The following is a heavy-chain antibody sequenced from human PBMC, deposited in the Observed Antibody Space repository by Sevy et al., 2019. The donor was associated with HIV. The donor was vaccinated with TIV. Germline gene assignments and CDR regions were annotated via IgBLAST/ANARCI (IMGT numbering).Heavy chain of an antibody. CDR2: IKSKTDGGTT. V-gene: IGHV3-15*01. CDR3: TTEADSASLLVREIDI. Sequence: GGSLRLSCAASGFTFSNAWMSWVRQAPGKGLEWVGRIKSKTDGGTTDYAAPVKGRFTISRDDSKNTLYLQMNSLKTEDTAVYYCTTEADSASLLVREIDIWGQGTMVTVSS. CDR1: GFTFSNAW. J-gene: IGHJ3*02. D-gene: IGHD3-10*01.